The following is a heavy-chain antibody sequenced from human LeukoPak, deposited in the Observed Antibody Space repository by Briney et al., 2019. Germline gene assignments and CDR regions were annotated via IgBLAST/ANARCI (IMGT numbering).Heavy chain of an antibody. J-gene: IGHJ6*03. V-gene: IGHV4-4*07. D-gene: IGHD5-12*01. CDR3: ARGGYSAYDYYYYYYYMDV. Sequence: PSETLSLTCTVSGDSISSYYWSWIRQLAGKGLEWIGRIYTSGSTNYNPPLKSRVTMSVDTSKNQFSLKLSSATAADTAVYYCARGGYSAYDYYYYYYYMDVWGTGTTVTVSS. CDR1: GDSISSYY. CDR2: IYTSGST.